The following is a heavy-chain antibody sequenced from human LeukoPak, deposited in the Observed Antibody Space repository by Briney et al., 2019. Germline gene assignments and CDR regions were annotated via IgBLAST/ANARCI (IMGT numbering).Heavy chain of an antibody. D-gene: IGHD2-21*02. CDR1: GGSFSGYY. V-gene: IGHV4-34*01. Sequence: SETLSLTCAVYGGSFSGYYWSWIRQPPGKGLEWIGEINHSGSTNYNPSLKSRVTISVDTSKNQFSLKLSSVTAADTAVYYCARGRRIFAVVTAIGGPWFDPWGQGTLVTVSS. J-gene: IGHJ5*02. CDR3: ARGRRIFAVVTAIGGPWFDP. CDR2: INHSGST.